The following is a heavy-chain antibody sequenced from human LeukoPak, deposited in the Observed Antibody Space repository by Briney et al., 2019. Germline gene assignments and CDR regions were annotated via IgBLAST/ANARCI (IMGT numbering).Heavy chain of an antibody. D-gene: IGHD5-18*01. Sequence: GASVKVSCKASGYTFTSYDINWVRQATGQGLEWMGWVNPNSGNTGYAQKFQGRGTMTRNTSISTAYMELSSLRSEDTAVYYCAGATDTDAFDIWGQGTMVTVSS. CDR1: GYTFTSYD. V-gene: IGHV1-8*01. J-gene: IGHJ3*02. CDR3: AGATDTDAFDI. CDR2: VNPNSGNT.